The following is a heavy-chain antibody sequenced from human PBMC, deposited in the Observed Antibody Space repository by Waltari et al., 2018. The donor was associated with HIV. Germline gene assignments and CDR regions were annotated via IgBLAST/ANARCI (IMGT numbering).Heavy chain of an antibody. D-gene: IGHD3-22*01. CDR2: FSYSGTS. CDR3: ARVVYFYDSGGFVVPHYFES. V-gene: IGHV4-38-2*01. Sequence: QVQLQESGPGLVKASETLSLTCGVSAYSINSNYYWAWARQPPGKGLECIGTFSYSGTSDYNPSLKSRVGISVDTSKNQFSLKLSSVTASDTAVYDCARVVYFYDSGGFVVPHYFESWGQGSLVTVSS. CDR1: AYSINSNYY. J-gene: IGHJ4*02.